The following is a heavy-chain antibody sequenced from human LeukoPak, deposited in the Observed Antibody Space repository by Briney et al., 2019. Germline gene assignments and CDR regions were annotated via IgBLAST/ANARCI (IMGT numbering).Heavy chain of an antibody. CDR1: GFTFSSYA. D-gene: IGHD2-2*01. V-gene: IGHV3-30-3*01. J-gene: IGHJ4*02. Sequence: PGRSLRLSCAASGFTFSSYAMHWVRQAPGKGLEWVAVISYDGSNKYYADSVKGRFTISRDNSKNTLYLQMNSLRAEDTAVYYCAKGAYCSSTSCSYYFDYWGQGTLVTVSS. CDR3: AKGAYCSSTSCSYYFDY. CDR2: ISYDGSNK.